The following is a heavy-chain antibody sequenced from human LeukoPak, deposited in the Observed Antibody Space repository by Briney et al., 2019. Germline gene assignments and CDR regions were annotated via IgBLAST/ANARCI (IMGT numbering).Heavy chain of an antibody. CDR3: AKMGEDTVMVVGYYYYGMDV. D-gene: IGHD5-18*01. CDR2: ISGSGGST. CDR1: GFTFSSYA. Sequence: GSLRLSCAASGFTFSSYAMSWVRQAPGKGLEWVSAISGSGGSTYYADSVKGRFTISRDNSKNTLYLQMNSLRAEDTAVYYCAKMGEDTVMVVGYYYYGMDVWGQGTTVTVSS. J-gene: IGHJ6*02. V-gene: IGHV3-23*01.